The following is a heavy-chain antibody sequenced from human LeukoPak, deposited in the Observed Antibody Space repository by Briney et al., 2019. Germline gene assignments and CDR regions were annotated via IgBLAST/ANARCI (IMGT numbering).Heavy chain of an antibody. D-gene: IGHD3-10*01. J-gene: IGHJ4*02. CDR1: GYTFTSYG. V-gene: IGHV1-18*01. CDR3: ARREVITVVRGMDY. Sequence: ASVTVSFKASGYTFTSYGISRVRQAPGQGLEWMGWISAYNGNTNYAQKLQGRVTMNTDTSTSTSYMELRSLRSDDTAVYYCARREVITVVRGMDYWGQGTLVTVSS. CDR2: ISAYNGNT.